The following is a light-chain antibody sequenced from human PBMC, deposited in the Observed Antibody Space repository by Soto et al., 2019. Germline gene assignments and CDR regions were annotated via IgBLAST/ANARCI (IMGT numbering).Light chain of an antibody. CDR2: ETS. CDR3: QQTYSSPWT. V-gene: IGKV1-39*01. Sequence: QMTQSPSSLSASVGDRITITCRASRDIGSDLSWYQQKPGKAPTLLIYETSILQSGVPSRFSGSGSGAEFTLTITSLQPEDFATYSCQQTYSSPWTFGQGTKVDIK. J-gene: IGKJ1*01. CDR1: RDIGSD.